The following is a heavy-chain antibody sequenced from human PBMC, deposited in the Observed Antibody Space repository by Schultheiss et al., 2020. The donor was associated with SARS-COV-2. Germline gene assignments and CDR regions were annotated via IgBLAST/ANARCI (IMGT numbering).Heavy chain of an antibody. CDR3: ARDVNWNDVFVYPSGMDV. V-gene: IGHV4-39*07. Sequence: SETLSLTCTVSGGSISSSSYYWGWIRQPPGKGLEWIGSIYYSGSTYYNPSLKSRVTISVDTSKNQFSLKLSSVTAADTALYYCARDVNWNDVFVYPSGMDVWGQGTTVTVSS. CDR1: GGSISSSSYY. CDR2: IYYSGST. D-gene: IGHD1-20*01. J-gene: IGHJ6*02.